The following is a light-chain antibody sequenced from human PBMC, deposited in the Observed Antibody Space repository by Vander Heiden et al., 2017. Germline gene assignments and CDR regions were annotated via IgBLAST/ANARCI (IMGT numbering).Light chain of an antibody. CDR3: QQRYSTPIFT. Sequence: IQMAHCPSALSASEGGRVTISCRGSQSSSSYLNWNQQKPGVPSRFSGGGSGTEFTPTISSRQPEDFAAYYCQQRYSTPIFTFGQGTKLEIK. V-gene: IGKV1-39*01. J-gene: IGKJ2*01. CDR1: QSSSSY.